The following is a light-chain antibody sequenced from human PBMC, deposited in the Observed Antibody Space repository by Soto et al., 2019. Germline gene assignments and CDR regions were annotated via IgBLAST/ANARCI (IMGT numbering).Light chain of an antibody. Sequence: EILFTQSPGTLSLSPGERATLSCRASHSVTRYVAWYQQKPGQAPRLLISDASGRDTGIPDRFSGSGSETDFSLTINRLEPEDFEVYFCQQYGSSPITFGQGTRLEIK. J-gene: IGKJ5*01. CDR1: HSVTRY. CDR3: QQYGSSPIT. CDR2: DAS. V-gene: IGKV3-20*01.